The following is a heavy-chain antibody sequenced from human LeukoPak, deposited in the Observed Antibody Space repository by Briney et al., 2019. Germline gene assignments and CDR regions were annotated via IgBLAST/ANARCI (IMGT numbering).Heavy chain of an antibody. V-gene: IGHV3-23*01. Sequence: GGSLRLSCAASGLTFSTYTMIWVRQAPGKGLEWVSAISGSGGSTYYADSVKGRFTISRDNSKNTLYLQMNSLRAEDTAVYYCAKEGPLTGTDPFDYWGQGTLVTVSS. CDR1: GLTFSTYT. J-gene: IGHJ4*02. CDR3: AKEGPLTGTDPFDY. CDR2: ISGSGGST. D-gene: IGHD1-7*01.